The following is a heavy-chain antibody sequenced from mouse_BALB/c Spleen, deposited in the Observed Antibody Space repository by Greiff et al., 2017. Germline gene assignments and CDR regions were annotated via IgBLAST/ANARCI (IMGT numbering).Heavy chain of an antibody. CDR3: ARLRLYFDY. CDR2: ISDGGSYT. V-gene: IGHV5-4*02. D-gene: IGHD1-2*01. J-gene: IGHJ2*01. Sequence: DVKLVESGGGLVKPGGSLKLSCAASGFTFSDYYMYWVRQTPEKRLEWVATISDGGSYTYYPDSVKGRFTISRENARNILYLQMSSLRSEDTAMYYCARLRLYFDYWGQGTTLTVSS. CDR1: GFTFSDYY.